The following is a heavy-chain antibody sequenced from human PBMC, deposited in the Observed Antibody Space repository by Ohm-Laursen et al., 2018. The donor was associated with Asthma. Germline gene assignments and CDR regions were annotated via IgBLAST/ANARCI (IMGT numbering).Heavy chain of an antibody. CDR3: AKDDTTYSDILTGYSDY. D-gene: IGHD3-9*01. Sequence: SLRLSCAASGFTFSSYGMHWVRQAPGKGLEWVAVISFDGSNKYYADSVKGRFTISRDNSKNTLYLQMSNVRAEDTAVYYCAKDDTTYSDILTGYSDYWGQGTLVTVSS. CDR2: ISFDGSNK. J-gene: IGHJ4*02. V-gene: IGHV3-30*18. CDR1: GFTFSSYG.